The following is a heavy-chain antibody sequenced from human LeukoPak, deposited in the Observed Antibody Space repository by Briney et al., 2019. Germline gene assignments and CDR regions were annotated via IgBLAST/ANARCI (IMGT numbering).Heavy chain of an antibody. CDR2: IYYSGST. J-gene: IGHJ3*02. D-gene: IGHD2-15*01. V-gene: IGHV4-59*01. CDR3: ASVVVAATGEGAFDI. CDR1: GGSISSYY. Sequence: SGTLSLTCTVSGGSISSYYWSWIRQPPGKGLEWIGYIYYSGSTNYNPSLKSRVSISVDTSKNQFSLKLSSVTAADTAVYYCASVVVAATGEGAFDIWGQGTMVTVSS.